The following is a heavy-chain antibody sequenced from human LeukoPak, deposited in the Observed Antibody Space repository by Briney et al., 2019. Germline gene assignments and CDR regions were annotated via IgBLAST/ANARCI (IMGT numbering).Heavy chain of an antibody. CDR1: GFTSSDYG. J-gene: IGHJ4*02. V-gene: IGHV3-30*18. CDR2: ISYDGKNQ. CDR3: AKSNGYCSGGNCYSNY. D-gene: IGHD2-15*01. Sequence: GGSLRLSCAASGFTSSDYGMHWVRQAPGKGLEWVAVISYDGKNQYYADSVKGRFTISRDSSKNTLYLQMNSLRVEDTAVYYCAKSNGYCSGGNCYSNYWGQGTLVTVSS.